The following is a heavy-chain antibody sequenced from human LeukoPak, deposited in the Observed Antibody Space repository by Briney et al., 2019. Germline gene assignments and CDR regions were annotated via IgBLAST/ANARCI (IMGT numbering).Heavy chain of an antibody. V-gene: IGHV4-34*01. Sequence: SETLSLTCAVYGGSFSGYYWNWIRQPPGKGLEWIGEINHSGSTDYNPSLKSRVTISVDTSKNQFSLKLSSVTAADTAVYYCARTTTRGGLRYNYWGQGTLVTVSS. CDR3: ARTTTRGGLRYNY. J-gene: IGHJ4*02. CDR2: INHSGST. CDR1: GGSFSGYY. D-gene: IGHD3-16*01.